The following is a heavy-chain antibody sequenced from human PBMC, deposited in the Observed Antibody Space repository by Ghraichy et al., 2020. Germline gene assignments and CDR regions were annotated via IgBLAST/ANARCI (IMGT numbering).Heavy chain of an antibody. CDR1: GFTFSSYW. D-gene: IGHD2-15*01. V-gene: IGHV3-74*01. CDR2: INSDGSSI. J-gene: IGHJ4*02. CDR3: ARGGPEYCSGGSCYAGDY. Sequence: GESLNISCAVSGFTFSSYWMHWVRQAPGKGLVWVSRINSDGSSISYADSVKGRFTFSRDNAKNTLYLQMNSLRADDMAVYYCARGGPEYCSGGSCYAGDYWGQGTLVTVSS.